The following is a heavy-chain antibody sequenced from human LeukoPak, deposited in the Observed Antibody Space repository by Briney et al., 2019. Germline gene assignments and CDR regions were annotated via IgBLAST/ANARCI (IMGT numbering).Heavy chain of an antibody. CDR1: GFTFNTYW. Sequence: GGSLRLSCVASGFTFNTYWMSWVRQAPGKGLEWVANIKQDGSEKYYVDSVEGRFIISRDNAENSVYLQMISLRVEDTAVYYCARDRALYDRSGYYYTEDDYWGRGTLVTVSS. V-gene: IGHV3-7*01. J-gene: IGHJ4*02. CDR3: ARDRALYDRSGYYYTEDDY. CDR2: IKQDGSEK. D-gene: IGHD3-22*01.